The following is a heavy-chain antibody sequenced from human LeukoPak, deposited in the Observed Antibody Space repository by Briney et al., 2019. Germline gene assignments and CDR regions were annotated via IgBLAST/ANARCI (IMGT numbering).Heavy chain of an antibody. CDR2: ISSSGTTI. J-gene: IGHJ6*02. Sequence: GGSLRLSCAASGFTFRSYDMNWVRQAPGKGLEWVSYISSSGTTIYYADSVKGRFTISRDNAKNSLYLQMSSLRAEDTAVYYCAKALATRHMDVWGQGPTVTVSS. CDR3: AKALATRHMDV. V-gene: IGHV3-48*03. CDR1: GFTFRSYD.